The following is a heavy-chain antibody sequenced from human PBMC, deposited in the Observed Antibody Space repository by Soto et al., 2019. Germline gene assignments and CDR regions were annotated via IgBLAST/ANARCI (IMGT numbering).Heavy chain of an antibody. D-gene: IGHD2-2*01. J-gene: IGHJ5*02. CDR2: IYWDDDK. Sequence: QITLKESGPTLVKPTQTLTLTCTFSGFSLSTSGVGVGWIRQPPGKALEWLALIYWDDDKRYSPSLKSRLTTTKDTSKNQVVLTMTNMDPVDTATYYCAHRKGYCISTSCYVRGNYNWFDPWGQGTLVTVSS. CDR1: GFSLSTSGVG. V-gene: IGHV2-5*02. CDR3: AHRKGYCISTSCYVRGNYNWFDP.